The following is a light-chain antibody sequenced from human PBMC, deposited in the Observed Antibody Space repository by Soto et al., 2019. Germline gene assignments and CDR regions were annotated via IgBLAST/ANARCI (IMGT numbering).Light chain of an antibody. CDR3: QNYNGAPWT. V-gene: IGKV1-27*01. CDR2: AAS. CDR1: QGISTY. J-gene: IGKJ1*01. Sequence: IQMTQSPSSLCASVGDRVTITCRASQGISTYLVWYQQKPGTVPKLLIFAASTLHSGVPSRFSGSGSGTDFTLTISSLQPEDVATYYCQNYNGAPWTFGQGTKVEIK.